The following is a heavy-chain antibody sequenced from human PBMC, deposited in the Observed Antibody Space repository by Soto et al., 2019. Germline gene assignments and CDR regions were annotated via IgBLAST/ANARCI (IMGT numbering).Heavy chain of an antibody. J-gene: IGHJ4*02. D-gene: IGHD6-19*01. CDR3: GRDNIPMAALDY. CDR1: GFTFSKFE. CDR2: ISSGGSLT. Sequence: EVQLVQSGGGLVQPGGSLRLSCAVSGFTFSKFEMNWVRQAPGKGLAWVSYISSGGSLTKYVDSVKGRFTISRDNAKNSLHLLMNSLRDEYTAVYYWGRDNIPMAALDYWGQGSLVTVSS. V-gene: IGHV3-48*03.